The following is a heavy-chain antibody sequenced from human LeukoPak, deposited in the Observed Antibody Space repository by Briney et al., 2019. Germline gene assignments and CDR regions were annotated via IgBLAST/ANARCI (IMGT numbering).Heavy chain of an antibody. CDR1: GYTFTGYY. Sequence: ASVKVSCKASGYTFTGYYMHWVRQAPGQGLEWMGWINPNSGGTNYAQKFQGRVTMTRDTSISTAYMELSRLRSDDTAVYYCARSSSRTSKADPYYFDYWGQGTPVTVSS. CDR2: INPNSGGT. J-gene: IGHJ4*02. CDR3: ARSSSRTSKADPYYFDY. V-gene: IGHV1-2*02. D-gene: IGHD2-2*01.